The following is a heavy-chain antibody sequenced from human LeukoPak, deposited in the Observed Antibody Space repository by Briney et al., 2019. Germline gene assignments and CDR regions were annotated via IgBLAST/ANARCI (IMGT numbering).Heavy chain of an antibody. CDR1: GGSFSGYY. CDR3: ARVNWNDYWFDP. V-gene: IGHV4-34*01. D-gene: IGHD1-20*01. Sequence: SETLSLTCAVYGGSFSGYYWSWIRQPPGKGLEWIGEINHSGSTNYNPSLKSRVTISVDWSKNQFSLKLSSVTAADTAVYYCARVNWNDYWFDPWGQGTLVTVSS. CDR2: INHSGST. J-gene: IGHJ5*02.